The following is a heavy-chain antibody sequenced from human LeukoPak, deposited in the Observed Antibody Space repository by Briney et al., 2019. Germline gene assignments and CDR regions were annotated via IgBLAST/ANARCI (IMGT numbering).Heavy chain of an antibody. V-gene: IGHV1-69*05. J-gene: IGHJ4*02. D-gene: IGHD2-15*01. CDR2: IIPIFGTA. Sequence: SVKVSCKASGGTFSSYAISWVRQAPGQGLEWMGGIIPIFGTANYAQKFQGRVTITTDESTSTAYMELSSLRSEDTAVYYCACPLGYCSGGSCYSDYWGQGTLVTVSS. CDR3: ACPLGYCSGGSCYSDY. CDR1: GGTFSSYA.